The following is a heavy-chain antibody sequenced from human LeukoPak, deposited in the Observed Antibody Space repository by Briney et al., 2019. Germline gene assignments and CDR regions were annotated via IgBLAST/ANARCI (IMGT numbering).Heavy chain of an antibody. CDR1: GGSISTYF. V-gene: IGHV4-59*01. CDR3: ARAAVTTSRYFQH. J-gene: IGHJ1*01. D-gene: IGHD4-17*01. CDR2: IYYTGST. Sequence: PSETLSLTCSVSGGSISTYFWSWIRQPPGKGLEWIGYIYYTGSTNYNPSLKSRVTISEDTSKNQLSLKLSSVTAADTAVYYCARAAVTTSRYFQHWGQGTLVTVSS.